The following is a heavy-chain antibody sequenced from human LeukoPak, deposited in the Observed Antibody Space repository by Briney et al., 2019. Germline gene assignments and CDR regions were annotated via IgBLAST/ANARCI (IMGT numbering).Heavy chain of an antibody. CDR1: GFTFSTYA. Sequence: VGSLRLSCAASGFTFSTYAMSWVRQAPGKGLEWVSSISGSSTYYAAAVKGRFTISRDNSQNTLYLQMNSLRAEDTAVYYCAKSPLEYCSGSSCFLYFDYWGQGTLVTVSS. CDR3: AKSPLEYCSGSSCFLYFDY. V-gene: IGHV3-23*01. J-gene: IGHJ4*02. D-gene: IGHD2-15*01. CDR2: ISGSST.